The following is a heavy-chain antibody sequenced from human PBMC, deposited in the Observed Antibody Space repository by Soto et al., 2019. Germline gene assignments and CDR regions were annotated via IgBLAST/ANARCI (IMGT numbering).Heavy chain of an antibody. D-gene: IGHD2-15*01. V-gene: IGHV3-21*01. CDR1: GFTFSSYS. Sequence: GGSLRLSCAASGFTFSSYSMNWVRQAPGKGLEWVSSISSSSSYIYYADSVKGRFTISRDNAKNSLYLQMNSLRVEDTAAYYCARLVGYCSGSSCNDYWGQGTLVTVSS. CDR3: ARLVGYCSGSSCNDY. CDR2: ISSSSSYI. J-gene: IGHJ4*02.